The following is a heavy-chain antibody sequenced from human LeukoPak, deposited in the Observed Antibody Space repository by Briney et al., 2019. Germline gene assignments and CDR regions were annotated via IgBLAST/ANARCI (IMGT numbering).Heavy chain of an antibody. V-gene: IGHV3-30-3*01. CDR3: ARGSGMGDSSGYYLGY. J-gene: IGHJ4*02. D-gene: IGHD3-22*01. CDR2: ISYDGSNK. CDR1: GFTFSSYA. Sequence: PGGSLRLSCAASGFTFSSYAMHWVRQAPGKGLEWVAVISYDGSNKYYADSVKGRFTISRDNSKNTLYLQMNSLRAEDTAVYYCARGSGMGDSSGYYLGYWGQGTLVTVSS.